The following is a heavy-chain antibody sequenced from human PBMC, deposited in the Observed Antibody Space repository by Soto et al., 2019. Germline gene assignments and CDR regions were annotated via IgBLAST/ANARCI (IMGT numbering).Heavy chain of an antibody. V-gene: IGHV4-59*01. CDR1: GGSISSYY. D-gene: IGHD1-26*01. Sequence: SETLSLTCTVSGGSISSYYWSWIRQPPGKGLEWIGSIYYSGSTNYNPSLKSRVSISLDTSKNQFSLKLSSVTAADTAVYYCARDPGVGWSYYGALDYWGQGTLVTVSS. CDR3: ARDPGVGWSYYGALDY. CDR2: IYYSGST. J-gene: IGHJ4*02.